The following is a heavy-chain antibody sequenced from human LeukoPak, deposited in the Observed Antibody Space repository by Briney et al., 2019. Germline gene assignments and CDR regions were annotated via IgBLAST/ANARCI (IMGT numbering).Heavy chain of an antibody. CDR3: ARGIEAAAVTIFDY. CDR1: GYSFTSYW. V-gene: IGHV5-51*01. CDR2: IYPGDSDT. Sequence: GESLKISCKGSGYSFTSYWIGWVRQMPGRGLEWMGIIYPGDSDTRYSPPFQGQVTISADKSISTAYLQWGSLKASDTAMYYCARGIEAAAVTIFDYWGQGALVTVSS. D-gene: IGHD6-13*01. J-gene: IGHJ4*02.